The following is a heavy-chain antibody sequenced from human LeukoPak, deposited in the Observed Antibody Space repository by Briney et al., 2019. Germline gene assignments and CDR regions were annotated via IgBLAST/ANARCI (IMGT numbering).Heavy chain of an antibody. J-gene: IGHJ4*02. CDR2: ITTYNGDT. CDR3: ARGRYSGSYTLFDY. Sequence: ASVKVSCKASGYTFTSNVITWVRQAPGQGLEWMGYITTYNGDTNYAQKFQGRVTMTTDTSTSTAYLKLRSLKSDDTAMYYRARGRYSGSYTLFDYWGQGILVTVSS. V-gene: IGHV1-18*01. D-gene: IGHD1-26*01. CDR1: GYTFTSNV.